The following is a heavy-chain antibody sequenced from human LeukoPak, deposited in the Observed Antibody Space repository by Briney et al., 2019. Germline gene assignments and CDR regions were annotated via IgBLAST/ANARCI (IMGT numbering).Heavy chain of an antibody. J-gene: IGHJ5*02. Sequence: LRLSCAASGFTFSDYYMSWIRQAPGKGLEWIGYIYYSGSTNYNPSLKSRVTISVDTSKNQFSLKLSSVTAADTAVYYCARILEWGNWFDPWGQGTLVTVSS. CDR2: IYYSGST. CDR3: ARILEWGNWFDP. D-gene: IGHD3-3*01. CDR1: GFTFSDYY. V-gene: IGHV4-59*08.